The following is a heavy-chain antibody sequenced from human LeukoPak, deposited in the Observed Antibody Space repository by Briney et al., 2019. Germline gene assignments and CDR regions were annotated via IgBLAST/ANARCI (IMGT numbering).Heavy chain of an antibody. CDR3: AGSIAAAAPRLNWFDP. D-gene: IGHD6-13*01. CDR2: IYHSGNT. J-gene: IGHJ5*02. Sequence: SETLSLTCSVSGGSISSGGYYWSWIRQPPGKGLEWIGYIYHSGNTYYDPSLKSRVTISVDRSKNQFSLKLSSVTAADTAVYYCAGSIAAAAPRLNWFDPWGQGTLVTVSS. CDR1: GGSISSGGYY. V-gene: IGHV4-30-2*01.